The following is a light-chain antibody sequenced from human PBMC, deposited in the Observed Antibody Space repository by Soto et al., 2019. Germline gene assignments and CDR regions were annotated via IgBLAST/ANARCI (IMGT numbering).Light chain of an antibody. J-gene: IGKJ3*01. CDR3: QHRNNRPFS. CDR2: GAS. Sequence: EIVLTQSPGTLSLSPGERATLSCRASQWVSNNYLAWYQQKTGQAPRLLIYGASNRATGIPARFSGSGSGTDFTLTISSLENEDFAVYDCQHRNNRPFSFGPGTKGDIK. CDR1: QWVSNNY. V-gene: IGKV3-11*01.